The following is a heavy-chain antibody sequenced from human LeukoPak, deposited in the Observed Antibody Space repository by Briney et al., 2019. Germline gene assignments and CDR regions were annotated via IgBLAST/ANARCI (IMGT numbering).Heavy chain of an antibody. Sequence: TTGGSLRLSCEASGFTFSDYCMSWIRQAPGKGLEWVSYIGGGGSPIYYADSVKGRFTISRDNAKNSLYLQMNSLRAEDTAVYYCARDRRPSSYLGFDPWGQGTPVTVSS. J-gene: IGHJ5*02. V-gene: IGHV3-11*01. CDR2: IGGGGSPI. CDR1: GFTFSDYC. CDR3: ARDRRPSSYLGFDP.